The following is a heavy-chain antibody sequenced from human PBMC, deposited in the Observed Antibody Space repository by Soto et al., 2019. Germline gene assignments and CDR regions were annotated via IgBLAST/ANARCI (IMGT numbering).Heavy chain of an antibody. Sequence: QVQLVQSGAEVKKPGASVKVSCKASGDTFTDYYIHWVRQAPGQGLEWMGTVNPSGGHTTYAQHFLGTMTMSRDTATSTLYMDPTSRTSEDPAVYYCAGGRHVVVVTAALAYWGQGTLVTVAS. CDR1: GDTFTDYY. CDR3: AGGRHVVVVTAALAY. J-gene: IGHJ4*02. D-gene: IGHD2-21*02. V-gene: IGHV1-46*01. CDR2: VNPSGGHT.